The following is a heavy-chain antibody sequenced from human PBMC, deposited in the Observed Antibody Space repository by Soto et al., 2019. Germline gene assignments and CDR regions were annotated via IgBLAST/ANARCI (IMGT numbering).Heavy chain of an antibody. V-gene: IGHV1-8*01. Sequence: QVQLVQSGAAVKKPGASVKVSCKASGYTFTSYDINWVRQATGLGLEWMGWMNPNSGNTCYAQKFQGRVTMTRNTAVITADMELSSLRSDDTAVYYCAVIVYGDYVYYGMDGWGQGTTVTVSS. D-gene: IGHD2-8*01. CDR2: MNPNSGNT. CDR3: AVIVYGDYVYYGMDG. J-gene: IGHJ6*02. CDR1: GYTFTSYD.